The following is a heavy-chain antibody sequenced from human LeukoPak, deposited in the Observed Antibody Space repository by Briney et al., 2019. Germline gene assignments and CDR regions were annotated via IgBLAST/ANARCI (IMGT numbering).Heavy chain of an antibody. J-gene: IGHJ4*02. Sequence: PGGSLRLSCAASGFTFSSYAMSWVRQAPGKGLEWVSAISGSGGSTYYADSVKGRFTISRDNSKNTLYLQMNSLRAEDTAVYYCAKESLDYYDSSGYYYILAFVYWGQGTLVTVSS. V-gene: IGHV3-23*01. CDR1: GFTFSSYA. D-gene: IGHD3-22*01. CDR2: ISGSGGST. CDR3: AKESLDYYDSSGYYYILAFVY.